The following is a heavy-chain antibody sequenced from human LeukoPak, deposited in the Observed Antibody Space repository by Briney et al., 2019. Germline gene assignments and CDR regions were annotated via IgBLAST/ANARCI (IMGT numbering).Heavy chain of an antibody. CDR2: IKPDGSEK. CDR3: LTSMGY. Sequence: GGSLRLSCAATGLTFSNHWMIWVRQAPGKGLEWVASIKPDGSEKYYVDSVRGRFTISRDNAKNSLYLHMNSLRAEDTAVYYTLTSMGYWGQGTLVTVSS. V-gene: IGHV3-7*01. CDR1: GLTFSNHW. J-gene: IGHJ4*02. D-gene: IGHD2-8*01.